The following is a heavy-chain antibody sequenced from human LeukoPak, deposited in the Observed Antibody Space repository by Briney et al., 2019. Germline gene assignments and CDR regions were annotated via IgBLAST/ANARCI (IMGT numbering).Heavy chain of an antibody. CDR1: GFTFSSYA. CDR3: AKHDGAAVAGIFDY. J-gene: IGHJ4*02. Sequence: GGSLRLSCAASGFTFSSYAMSWVRQAPGKGLEWASAISGSGGSTYYADSVKGRFTISRDNSKNTLYLQMNSLRAEDTAVYYCAKHDGAAVAGIFDYWGQGTLVTVSS. CDR2: ISGSGGST. D-gene: IGHD6-19*01. V-gene: IGHV3-23*01.